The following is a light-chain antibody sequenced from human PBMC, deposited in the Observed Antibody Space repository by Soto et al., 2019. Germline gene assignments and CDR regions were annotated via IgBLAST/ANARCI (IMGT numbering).Light chain of an antibody. V-gene: IGLV2-14*01. Sequence: QFLLPRPPSLSGSPGPSINIACTGTSRAIRAYESVSWFPQHPVMAHNLLISEVNNRPSVVSNRFSGSKSGNTAYLTISGLQVEDEAEYFCFSFTTTSTHVFGTGTKVTVL. J-gene: IGLJ1*01. CDR2: EVN. CDR3: FSFTTTSTHV. CDR1: SRAIRAYES.